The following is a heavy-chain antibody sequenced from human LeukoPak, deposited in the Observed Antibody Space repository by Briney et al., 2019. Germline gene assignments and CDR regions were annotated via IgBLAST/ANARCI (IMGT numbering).Heavy chain of an antibody. V-gene: IGHV3-30*02. CDR2: IRYDGGNK. CDR3: AKGGSGSFVVATIFDY. CDR1: GFTFSNYG. Sequence: PGESLRLSCAASGFTFSNYGMHWVRQAPGKGLEWVAFIRYDGGNKYYADSVKGRFTISRDNSKNTLYLQMNSLRAEDTAVYYCAKGGSGSFVVATIFDYWGQGTLVTVSS. J-gene: IGHJ4*02. D-gene: IGHD2-15*01.